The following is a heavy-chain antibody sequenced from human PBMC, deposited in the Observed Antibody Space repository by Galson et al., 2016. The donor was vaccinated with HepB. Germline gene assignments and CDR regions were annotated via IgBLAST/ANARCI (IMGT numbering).Heavy chain of an antibody. V-gene: IGHV3-73*01. D-gene: IGHD3-16*01. CDR2: IRSKTHSSKT. J-gene: IGHJ4*02. CDR3: SSRDFTHYGVDY. CDR1: GFIFSGSV. Sequence: SLRLSCAGSGFIFSGSVMHWVRQASGKGLEWVGRIRSKTHSSKTAYATSVEGRFTISRDDSKNTTYLLMNSLKTEDTAVYYCSSRDFTHYGVDYWGLGTLVIVSS.